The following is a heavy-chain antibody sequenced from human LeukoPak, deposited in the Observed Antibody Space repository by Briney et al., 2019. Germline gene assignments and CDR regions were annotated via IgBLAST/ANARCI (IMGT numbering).Heavy chain of an antibody. V-gene: IGHV3-7*01. D-gene: IGHD3-10*01. CDR1: GFTFSSYW. CDR2: IKQDGSEK. Sequence: GGSLRLSCAASGFTFSSYWMSWVRQAPGKGLEWVANIKQDGSEKYYVDSVKGRFTISRDNSKNTLYLQMNSLRAEDTAVYYCAKGVPRYYYGSEYYYMDVWGKGTTVTISS. CDR3: AKGVPRYYYGSEYYYMDV. J-gene: IGHJ6*03.